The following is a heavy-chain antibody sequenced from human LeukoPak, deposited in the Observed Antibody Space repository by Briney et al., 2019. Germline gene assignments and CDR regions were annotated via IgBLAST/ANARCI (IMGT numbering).Heavy chain of an antibody. Sequence: ASVKVSCKASGYTFTSDGISWVRQAPGQGLEWMGWIGPYNGNTNYAHKLQGRVTMTTDTSTSTAYMELRSLTPDDTAVYYCARSGSVGATTGDFDYWGQGTLVTVSS. CDR3: ARSGSVGATTGDFDY. D-gene: IGHD1-26*01. CDR2: IGPYNGNT. CDR1: GYTFTSDG. V-gene: IGHV1-18*01. J-gene: IGHJ4*02.